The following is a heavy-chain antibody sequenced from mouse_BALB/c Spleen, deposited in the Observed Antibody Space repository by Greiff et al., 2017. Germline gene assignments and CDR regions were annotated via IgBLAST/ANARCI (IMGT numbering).Heavy chain of an antibody. D-gene: IGHD4-1*01. CDR1: GYSITSGYY. Sequence: VQLKESGPGLVKPSQSLSLTCSVTGYSITSGYYWNWIRQFPGNKLEWMGYISYDGSNNYNPSLKNRISITRDTSKNQFFLKLNSVTTEDTATYYCARTGTEWYFDVWGAGTTVTVSS. CDR2: ISYDGSN. CDR3: ARTGTEWYFDV. V-gene: IGHV3-6*02. J-gene: IGHJ1*01.